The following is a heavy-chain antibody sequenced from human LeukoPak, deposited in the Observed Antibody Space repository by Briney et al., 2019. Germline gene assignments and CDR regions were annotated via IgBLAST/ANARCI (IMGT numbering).Heavy chain of an antibody. J-gene: IGHJ6*03. CDR2: IYYSGST. V-gene: IGHV4-59*11. Sequence: SETLSLTCTVSGGSISSHYWSWIRQPPGKGLEWIGYIYYSGSTNYNPSLKSRVTISVVTSKNQFSLKLSSVTAADTAVYYCARVGILTGFDYYYYMDVWGKGTTVTVSS. D-gene: IGHD3-9*01. CDR1: GGSISSHY. CDR3: ARVGILTGFDYYYYMDV.